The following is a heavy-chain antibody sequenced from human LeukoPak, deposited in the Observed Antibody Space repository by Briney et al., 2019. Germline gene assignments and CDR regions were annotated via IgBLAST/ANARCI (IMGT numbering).Heavy chain of an antibody. D-gene: IGHD5-18*01. CDR1: RFTFSSYA. J-gene: IGHJ4*02. Sequence: GGSLRLSCAASRFTFSSYAMSWVRQAPGKGLEWVSGISGSDSGDSTYYADSVKGRFTISRDNSKSTLYLHLNSLRAEDTAVYYCAMSGAYTSPPFDSWGQGTLVTVSS. CDR3: AMSGAYTSPPFDS. V-gene: IGHV3-23*01. CDR2: ISGSDSGDST.